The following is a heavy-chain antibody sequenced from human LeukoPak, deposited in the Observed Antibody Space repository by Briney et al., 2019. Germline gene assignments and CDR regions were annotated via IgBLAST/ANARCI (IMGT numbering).Heavy chain of an antibody. CDR1: GFTFSSFG. CDR2: IWYDGSNT. CDR3: ARVGDTSGYLGGLDY. Sequence: GGSLRLSCVASGFTFSSFGMHWVRQAPGKGLEWVALIWYDGSNTYYADSVKGRFTISRDDSKNTVYLQMNSLRAEDTALYFCARVGDTSGYLGGLDYWGQGTLVTVSS. V-gene: IGHV3-33*01. J-gene: IGHJ4*02. D-gene: IGHD3-22*01.